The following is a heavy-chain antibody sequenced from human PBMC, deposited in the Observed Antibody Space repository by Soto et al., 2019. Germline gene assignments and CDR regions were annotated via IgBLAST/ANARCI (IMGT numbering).Heavy chain of an antibody. D-gene: IGHD6-6*01. J-gene: IGHJ4*02. CDR3: TRLGAARD. CDR1: GFTFSGSA. Sequence: PGGSLRLPCAASGFTFSGSAMHWVRQASGKGLEWVGRIRSKANSYATAYAASVKGRFTISRDDSKNTAYLQMNSLKTEDTAVYYCTRLGAARDWGQGTLVTVSS. CDR2: IRSKANSYAT. V-gene: IGHV3-73*01.